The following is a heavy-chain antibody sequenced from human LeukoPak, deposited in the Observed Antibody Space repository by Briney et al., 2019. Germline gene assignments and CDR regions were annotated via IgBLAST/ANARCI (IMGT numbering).Heavy chain of an antibody. D-gene: IGHD5/OR15-5a*01. CDR2: INPNSGGT. J-gene: IGHJ4*02. CDR1: GYTFTGYY. CDR3: ARERVAVSRGFDY. Sequence: GASVKVSCKASGYTFTGYYMHWVRQAPGQGLEWMGWINPNSGGTNYAQKFQGRVTMTRDTSISTAYMELSMLRSDDTAVYYCARERVAVSRGFDYWGQGTLVTVSS. V-gene: IGHV1-2*02.